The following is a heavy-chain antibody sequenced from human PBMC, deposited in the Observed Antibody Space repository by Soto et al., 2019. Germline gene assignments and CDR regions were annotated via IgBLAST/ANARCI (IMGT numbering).Heavy chain of an antibody. CDR1: GDSISDDY. D-gene: IGHD3-10*01. J-gene: IGHJ6*03. Sequence: SETLSLTCTVSGDSISDDYWTWIRQPPGKALEWIGYVYYSGSTSYNPSFKSRVTIAVDTSKTQFSLKLNSVTAANTAVYYCARVRTTLDFYYYYMDVWGIGTTVTVSS. CDR2: VYYSGST. CDR3: ARVRTTLDFYYYYMDV. V-gene: IGHV4-59*08.